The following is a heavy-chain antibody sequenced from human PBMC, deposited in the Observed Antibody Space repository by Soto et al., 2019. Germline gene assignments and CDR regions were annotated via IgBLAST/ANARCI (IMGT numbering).Heavy chain of an antibody. CDR3: ARAVTTPGY. D-gene: IGHD4-17*01. J-gene: IGHJ4*02. CDR2: INSDGSST. V-gene: IGHV3-74*01. Sequence: EVQLVASGGGLVQPGGSLRLSCAASGFTFSSYWMHWIRQAPGKGLVWVSRINSDGSSTTYAGSVKGRFTISRDNDRNTLYLQMNSLRAEDTAVYSCARAVTTPGYWGQGTLVTVSS. CDR1: GFTFSSYW.